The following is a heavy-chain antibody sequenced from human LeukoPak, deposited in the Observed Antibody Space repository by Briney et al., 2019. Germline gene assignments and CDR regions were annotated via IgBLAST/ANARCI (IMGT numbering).Heavy chain of an antibody. CDR1: GFTFSSYG. D-gene: IGHD4-17*01. V-gene: IGHV3-33*06. J-gene: IGHJ5*02. CDR2: IWYDGSNK. Sequence: GGSLRLSCAASGFTFSSYGMHWVRQAPGKGLEWVAVIWYDGSNKYYADSVKGRFTISRDNSKNTLHLQMNSLRGEDTAVYYCAKDTHGDYLSWLDPWGQGTLVTVSS. CDR3: AKDTHGDYLSWLDP.